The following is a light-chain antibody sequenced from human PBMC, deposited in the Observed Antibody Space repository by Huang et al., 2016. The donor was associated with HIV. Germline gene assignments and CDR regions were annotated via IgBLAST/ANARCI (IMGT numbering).Light chain of an antibody. CDR2: GAS. CDR3: QQYNNWPPYT. Sequence: EIVMTQSPATLSVSPGERATLSCRASQSVSSNLAWYQQKPGQAPRLLIYGASTRATGIPARFRCSVSGTEFTLTISSLQSEDFAFYYCQQYNNWPPYTFGQGTKLEIK. J-gene: IGKJ2*01. CDR1: QSVSSN. V-gene: IGKV3-15*01.